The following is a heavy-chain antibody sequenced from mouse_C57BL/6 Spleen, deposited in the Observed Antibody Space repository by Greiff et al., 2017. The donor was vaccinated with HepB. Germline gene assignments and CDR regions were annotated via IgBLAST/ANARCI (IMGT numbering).Heavy chain of an antibody. CDR3: AKDYDEGYYYAMDY. CDR2: INPNNGGT. CDR1: GYTFTDYN. J-gene: IGHJ4*01. D-gene: IGHD2-4*01. Sequence: VQLQQSGPELVKPGASVKMSCKASGYTFTDYNMHWVKQSHGKSLEWIGYINPNNGGTSYNQKFKGKATLTVNKSSSTAYMELRSLTSEDSAVYYCAKDYDEGYYYAMDYWGQGTSVTVSS. V-gene: IGHV1-22*01.